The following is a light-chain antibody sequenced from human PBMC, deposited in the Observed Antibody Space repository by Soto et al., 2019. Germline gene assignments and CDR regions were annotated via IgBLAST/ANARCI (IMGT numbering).Light chain of an antibody. Sequence: EIVMTQSPATLSVSPGERATLSCRASQSVSSNLAWYQQKPGQAPRLLIYGASTRATGIPARFSGSGSGTKFTLTISRLLSEDFAVYYCQQYNNGPGTFGQGTQV. V-gene: IGKV3-15*01. CDR1: QSVSSN. CDR3: QQYNNGPGT. J-gene: IGKJ1*01. CDR2: GAS.